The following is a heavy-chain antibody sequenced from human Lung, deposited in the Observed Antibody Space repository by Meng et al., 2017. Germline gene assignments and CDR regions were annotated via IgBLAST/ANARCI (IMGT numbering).Heavy chain of an antibody. J-gene: IGHJ4*02. Sequence: QVQLVQSGAEVKKPGASVKVSCKASGYTFTSYAMHCVRQAPGQRLEWMGWINAGNGNTKYSQKFQGRVTITRDTSASTAYMELSSLRSEDTAVYYCARGEGYCTNGVCSPGYWGQGTLVTVSS. CDR1: GYTFTSYA. CDR2: INAGNGNT. V-gene: IGHV1-3*01. CDR3: ARGEGYCTNGVCSPGY. D-gene: IGHD2-8*01.